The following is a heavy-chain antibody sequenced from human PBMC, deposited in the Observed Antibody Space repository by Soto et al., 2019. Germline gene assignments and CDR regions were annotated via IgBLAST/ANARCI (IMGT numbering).Heavy chain of an antibody. D-gene: IGHD3-10*01. J-gene: IGHJ6*02. CDR1: GYTFTSYG. Sequence: ASVKVSFKASGYTFTSYGISWVRQAPGQGLEWMEWISAYNGNTNYAQKLQGRVTMTTDTSTSTAYMELRSLRSDDTAVYYCAQAGLWFGELYYGMDVWGQGTTVTVSS. CDR2: ISAYNGNT. V-gene: IGHV1-18*01. CDR3: AQAGLWFGELYYGMDV.